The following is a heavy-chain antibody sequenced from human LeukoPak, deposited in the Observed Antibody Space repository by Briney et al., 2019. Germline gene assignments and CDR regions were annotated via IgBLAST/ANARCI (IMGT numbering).Heavy chain of an antibody. CDR2: INHSGST. Sequence: SETLSLTCAVYGGSFSGYYWSWIRQPPGKGLEWIGEINHSGSTNYNPSLKSRVTISVDTSKNQFSLKLSSVTAADTAVYYCVRWPLGDGYNYGGYYFDYWGQGTLVTVSS. V-gene: IGHV4-34*01. CDR1: GGSFSGYY. D-gene: IGHD5-24*01. CDR3: VRWPLGDGYNYGGYYFDY. J-gene: IGHJ4*02.